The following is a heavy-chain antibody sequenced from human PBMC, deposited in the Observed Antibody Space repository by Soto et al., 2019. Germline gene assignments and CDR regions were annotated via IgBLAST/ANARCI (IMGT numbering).Heavy chain of an antibody. Sequence: PGGSLSLSCAASGFTFSDYYMSWIRQAPGKGLEWVSYISSSSSYTNYADAVKGRFTISRDNAKNSLYLQMNSLRAEDTAVYYCAVQYNNRFDPWGQGTLVTVPS. V-gene: IGHV3-11*06. CDR1: GFTFSDYY. J-gene: IGHJ5*02. D-gene: IGHD4-4*01. CDR3: AVQYNNRFDP. CDR2: ISSSSSYT.